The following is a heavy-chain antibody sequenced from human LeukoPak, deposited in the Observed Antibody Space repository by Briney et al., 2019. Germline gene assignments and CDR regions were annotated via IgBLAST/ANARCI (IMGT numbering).Heavy chain of an antibody. CDR3: ARVNGDIDY. D-gene: IGHD4-17*01. CDR1: GSTFPTYD. J-gene: IGHJ4*02. Sequence: GDSVKVSCKTSGSTFPTYDITRLRQATGQGLEWMGWMSLKSGNTGYTQKFQGRVTMSRDTSICAAYMELSSLRSEDTAMYYCARVNGDIDYWGQGTLVTVSS. CDR2: MSLKSGNT. V-gene: IGHV1-8*01.